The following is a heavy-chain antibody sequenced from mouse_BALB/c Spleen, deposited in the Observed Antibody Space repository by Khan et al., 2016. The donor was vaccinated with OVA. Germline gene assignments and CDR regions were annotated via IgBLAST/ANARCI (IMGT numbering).Heavy chain of an antibody. D-gene: IGHD1-2*01. CDR3: ASIIHHYLGKNLEGYYFDY. V-gene: IGHV3-2*02. Sequence: EVQLQESGPGLVKPSQSLSLTCTVTGYSITSDYAWNWIRQFPGNKLEWMGYISYSGSTAYNPSLKSRISITRATSKNQVFLQLNSVTTEDTATXYCASIIHHYLGKNLEGYYFDYWGQGTTLTVSS. J-gene: IGHJ2*01. CDR1: GYSITSDYA. CDR2: ISYSGST.